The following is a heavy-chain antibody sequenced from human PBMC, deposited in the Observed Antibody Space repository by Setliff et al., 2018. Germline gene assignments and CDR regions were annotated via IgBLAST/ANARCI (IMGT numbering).Heavy chain of an antibody. J-gene: IGHJ3*02. CDR1: GYIFTSYA. Sequence: ASVKVSCKASGYIFTSYAINWVRQAPGQGLEWMGSISAYNANTNYAQNLQGRVTMTRDTSTSTAYMELRSLRSDDTAVYYCAREPRWGSHDAFDIWGQGTMVTVSS. D-gene: IGHD7-27*01. CDR3: AREPRWGSHDAFDI. CDR2: ISAYNANT. V-gene: IGHV1-18*01.